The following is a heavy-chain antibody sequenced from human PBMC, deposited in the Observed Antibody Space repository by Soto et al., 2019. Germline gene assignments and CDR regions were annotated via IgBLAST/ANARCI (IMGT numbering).Heavy chain of an antibody. CDR3: ARDMYSSDYFVKWFEP. CDR2: ISHDGINK. Sequence: QVRLVESGGGVVQPGRSLRLSCTASGFSFSSYAMYWFRQPPGKGLEWVAVISHDGINKHYADSVKGRVTVSRDNSNHWLDLQVNSLRGEETAMYFRARDMYSSDYFVKWFEPWGQGTLVPVSS. J-gene: IGHJ5*02. D-gene: IGHD6-19*01. CDR1: GFSFSSYA. V-gene: IGHV3-30-3*01.